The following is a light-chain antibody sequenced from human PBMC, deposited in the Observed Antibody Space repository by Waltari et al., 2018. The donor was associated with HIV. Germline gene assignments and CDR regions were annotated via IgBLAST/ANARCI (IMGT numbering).Light chain of an antibody. CDR2: AAS. CDR1: QSISTF. Sequence: DIQMTQSPSSLSASVGDRVTITCRASQSISTFLNWYQQKPGKAPKLLLYAASSLRSGVPSRFSGSGSGTDFTLTISSLQPEDFATYYCQQSYSTPGFGGGTKVEIK. V-gene: IGKV1-39*01. J-gene: IGKJ4*02. CDR3: QQSYSTPG.